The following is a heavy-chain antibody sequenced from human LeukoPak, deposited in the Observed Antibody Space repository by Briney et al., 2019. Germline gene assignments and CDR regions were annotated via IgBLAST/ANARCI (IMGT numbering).Heavy chain of an antibody. V-gene: IGHV1-2*02. D-gene: IGHD3-3*01. CDR1: GYTLTCYY. J-gene: IGHJ4*02. CDR2: INPNSGGT. Sequence: ASVKVSCKASGYTLTCYYMHWVRQAPGQGLEWMGWINPNSGGTNYAQKFQGRVTMTRDTSISTVYMELSRLRSDDTAVYYCARELIDCSSTSCFYYDFWSGYWSNDYYFDYWGQGTLVTVSS. CDR3: ARELIDCSSTSCFYYDFWSGYWSNDYYFDY.